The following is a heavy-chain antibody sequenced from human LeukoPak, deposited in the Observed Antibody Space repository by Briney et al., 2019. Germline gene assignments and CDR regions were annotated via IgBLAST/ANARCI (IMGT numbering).Heavy chain of an antibody. Sequence: GGSLRLSCVASGSTFSSSALSWVRQAPGKGLGWVSGISGSGNNTYYADTVKGRFTITRDNSKNTLYLQMNSLRVEDTAVYFCAKFGRPAAGTLWGQGTLVTVSS. CDR1: GSTFSSSA. CDR3: AKFGRPAAGTL. D-gene: IGHD6-13*01. J-gene: IGHJ4*02. V-gene: IGHV3-23*01. CDR2: ISGSGNNT.